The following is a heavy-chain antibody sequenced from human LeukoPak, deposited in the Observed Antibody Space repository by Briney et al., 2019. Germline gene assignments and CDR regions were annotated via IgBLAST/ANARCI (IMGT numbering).Heavy chain of an antibody. D-gene: IGHD5-12*01. CDR1: GFTFSNAW. J-gene: IGHJ4*02. CDR3: VWLRSPFDY. V-gene: IGHV3-15*01. CDR2: IKSKTGGGTT. Sequence: KPGGSLRLSCAASGFTFSNAWMSWVRQAPGKGLEWIGLIKSKTGGGTTDYAAPVKGRFSVSRDDSINTLYLQMSSLKIEDTGVYYCVWLRSPFDYWGQGTLVTVSS.